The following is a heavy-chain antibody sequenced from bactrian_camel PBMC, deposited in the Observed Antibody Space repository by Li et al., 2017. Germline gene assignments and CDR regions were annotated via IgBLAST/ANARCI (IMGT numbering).Heavy chain of an antibody. J-gene: IGHJ4*01. V-gene: IGHV3S55*01. CDR2: IVRFGFM. Sequence: QVQLVESGGGSVQAGGSLRLSCVVSQYTNNQYCLGWFRQAPGKEREGVATIVRFGFMAYAGSVRGRFTLSRDNAKNTLYLQMNSLKPEDTAMYYCAAEARRCLLADQWTYWGQGTQVTVS. CDR3: AAEARRCLLADQWTY. CDR1: QYTNNQYC. D-gene: IGHD2*01.